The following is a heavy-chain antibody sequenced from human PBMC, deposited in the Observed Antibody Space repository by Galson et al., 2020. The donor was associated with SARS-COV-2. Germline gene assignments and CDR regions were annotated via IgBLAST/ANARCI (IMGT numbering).Heavy chain of an antibody. CDR1: GGSISSSSYY. J-gene: IGHJ4*02. Sequence: SETLSLTCTVSGGSISSSSYYWGWIRQPPGKGLEWIGSIYYSGSTYYNPSLKSRVTISVDTSKNQFSLKLSSVTAADTAVYYCARYPKGGVTDYFGYWGQGTLVTVSS. D-gene: IGHD3-16*01. CDR3: ARYPKGGVTDYFGY. V-gene: IGHV4-39*07. CDR2: IYYSGST.